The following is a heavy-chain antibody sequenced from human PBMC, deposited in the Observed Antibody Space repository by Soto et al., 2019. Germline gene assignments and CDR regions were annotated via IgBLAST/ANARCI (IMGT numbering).Heavy chain of an antibody. CDR3: AREIVTAGGNNYFDP. J-gene: IGHJ5*02. Sequence: NPSETLSLTCSVSGGTVASSHWWSWVRQSPGGGLEWIGNVYHTGDTNLNPSLQSRVTISVDKSNNQFSLRLNSLTAADTAVYFCAREIVTAGGNNYFDPWGPGTLVTV. CDR1: GGTVASSHW. D-gene: IGHD2-21*02. V-gene: IGHV4-4*02. CDR2: VYHTGDT.